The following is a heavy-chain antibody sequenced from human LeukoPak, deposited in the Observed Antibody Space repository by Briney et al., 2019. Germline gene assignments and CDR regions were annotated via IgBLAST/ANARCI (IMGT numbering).Heavy chain of an antibody. CDR2: IYSGGST. Sequence: GGSLRLSCAASGFTVSSNYMSWVRQAPGKGLEWVSVIYSGGSTYYADSVKGRFTISRDNSKNTLYLQMNSRRAEDTAVYYCARVRTTVTTSDFDYWGQGTLVTVSS. V-gene: IGHV3-66*01. CDR1: GFTVSSNY. D-gene: IGHD4-17*01. J-gene: IGHJ4*02. CDR3: ARVRTTVTTSDFDY.